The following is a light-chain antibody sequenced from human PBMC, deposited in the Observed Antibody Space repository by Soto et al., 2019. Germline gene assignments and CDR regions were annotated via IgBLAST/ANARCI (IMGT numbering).Light chain of an antibody. CDR3: SSYTSSSPLV. Sequence: QSVLTQPASVSGSPGQSITISCTGTSSDVGGYNYVSWYQQHPGKAPKLMIYDVSNRPSGVSNRFSGSKSGNTASLTISGLQAEDEADYYCSSYTSSSPLVLGGGTKLTVL. CDR2: DVS. V-gene: IGLV2-14*01. CDR1: SSDVGGYNY. J-gene: IGLJ2*01.